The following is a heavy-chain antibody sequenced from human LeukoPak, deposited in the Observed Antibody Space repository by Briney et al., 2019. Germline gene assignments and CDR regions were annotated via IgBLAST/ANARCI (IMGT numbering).Heavy chain of an antibody. CDR1: GGSISSYY. V-gene: IGHV4-59*08. D-gene: IGHD6-25*01. CDR2: IYYSGST. Sequence: KPSETLSLTCTVSGGSISSYYWSWIRQPPGKGLEWIGYIYYSGSTNYNPSLKSRVTISVDTSKNQFSLKLSSVTAADTAVYYCARASIAAAFDIWGQGTMVTVSS. CDR3: ARASIAAAFDI. J-gene: IGHJ3*02.